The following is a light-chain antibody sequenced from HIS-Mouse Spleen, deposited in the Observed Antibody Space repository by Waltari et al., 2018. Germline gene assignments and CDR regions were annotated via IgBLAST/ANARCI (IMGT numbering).Light chain of an antibody. Sequence: EIVLTQSPCTLSFSPGERATLSCRASQSVSSSYLAWYPQKPGQAPSLLIYGASSRATGIPDRFSGSGSGTDFTLTISRLEPEDFAVYYCQQYGSSSTFGQGTRLEIK. CDR2: GAS. CDR3: QQYGSSST. V-gene: IGKV3-20*01. CDR1: QSVSSSY. J-gene: IGKJ5*01.